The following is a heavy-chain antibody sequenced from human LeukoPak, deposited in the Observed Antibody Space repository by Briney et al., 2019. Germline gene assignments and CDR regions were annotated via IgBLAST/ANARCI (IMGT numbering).Heavy chain of an antibody. J-gene: IGHJ4*02. CDR3: VKDFGQTTAAIAY. V-gene: IGHV3-9*01. D-gene: IGHD2-2*01. Sequence: GRSLRPSCAASGFPFEDYAMHWVRQAPGKGLEWGSGIRWSSDSVGYAASVRGRFTISRDKAKNPLYLQMNSLRAEDTALYYCVKDFGQTTAAIAYWGQGTLVTVSS. CDR1: GFPFEDYA. CDR2: IRWSSDSV.